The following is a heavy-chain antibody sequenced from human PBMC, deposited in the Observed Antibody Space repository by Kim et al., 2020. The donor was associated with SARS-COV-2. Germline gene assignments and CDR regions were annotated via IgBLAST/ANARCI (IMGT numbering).Heavy chain of an antibody. CDR2: IFYSGNT. Sequence: SETLSLTCTVSGGSISSSNFWGWIRQPPGKGLEWIGSIFYSGNTYYNPSLKSRVTISVDTSKNQFYLKLSSVTAADTAVYYCARQRAGSYYFDYWGQGTLVTVSS. CDR1: GGSISSSNF. D-gene: IGHD3-10*01. CDR3: ARQRAGSYYFDY. V-gene: IGHV4-39*01. J-gene: IGHJ4*02.